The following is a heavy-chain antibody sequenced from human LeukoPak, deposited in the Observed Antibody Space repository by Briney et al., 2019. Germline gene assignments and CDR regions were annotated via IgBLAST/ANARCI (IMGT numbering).Heavy chain of an antibody. Sequence: SETLSLTCTVSGGSISSSSYYWGWIRQPPGKGLEWIGSIYYSGSTYYNPSLKSRVTISVDTSKNQFSLKLSSVTAADTAVYYCARVRWELLERYYFDYWGQGTLVTVSS. J-gene: IGHJ4*02. CDR1: GGSISSSSYY. CDR2: IYYSGST. V-gene: IGHV4-39*01. CDR3: ARVRWELLERYYFDY. D-gene: IGHD1-26*01.